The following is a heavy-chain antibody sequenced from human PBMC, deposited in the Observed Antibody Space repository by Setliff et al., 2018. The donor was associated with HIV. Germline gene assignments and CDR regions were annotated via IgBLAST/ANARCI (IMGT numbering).Heavy chain of an antibody. V-gene: IGHV1-18*01. Sequence: AASVKVSCKISGYIFSHYGVTWVRQAPGQGLEYMGYISGYTGITHYAQSFQGRVTMTTDPSKYTAYMELRSLKYDDTAVYYCARDAGTGGPGRWVDPWGRAPWSPSPQ. CDR2: ISGYTGIT. CDR1: GYIFSHYG. CDR3: ARDAGTGGPGRWVDP. D-gene: IGHD1-1*01. J-gene: IGHJ5*02.